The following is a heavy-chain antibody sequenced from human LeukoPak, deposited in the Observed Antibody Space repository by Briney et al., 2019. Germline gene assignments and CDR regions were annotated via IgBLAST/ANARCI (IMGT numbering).Heavy chain of an antibody. D-gene: IGHD6-13*01. J-gene: IGHJ4*02. CDR2: ISWNSGSI. Sequence: GGSLRLSCAASGFTFDDYAMHWVRQAPGKGLEWVSGISWNSGSIGYADSVKGRFTISRDNAKNSLYLQMNSLRAEDTALYYCAKDPTYSRSPNYFDYWGQGTLVTVSS. V-gene: IGHV3-9*01. CDR3: AKDPTYSRSPNYFDY. CDR1: GFTFDDYA.